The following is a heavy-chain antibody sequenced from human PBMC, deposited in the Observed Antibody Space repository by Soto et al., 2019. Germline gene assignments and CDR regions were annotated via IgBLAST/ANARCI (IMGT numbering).Heavy chain of an antibody. J-gene: IGHJ4*02. Sequence: GGSLRLSCAASGFTFSSYSMNWVRQAPGKGLEWVSYISSSSSTIYYADSVKGRFTISRDNAKNSLYLQMNSLRDEDTAVYYCARETYYYDSSGYDYWGQGTLVTVSS. D-gene: IGHD3-22*01. CDR3: ARETYYYDSSGYDY. V-gene: IGHV3-48*02. CDR2: ISSSSSTI. CDR1: GFTFSSYS.